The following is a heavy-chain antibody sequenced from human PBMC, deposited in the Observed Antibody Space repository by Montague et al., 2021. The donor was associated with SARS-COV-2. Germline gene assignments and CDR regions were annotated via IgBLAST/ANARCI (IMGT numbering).Heavy chain of an antibody. D-gene: IGHD3-16*01. V-gene: IGHV4-4*02. CDR1: GGSISSSNW. CDR3: ARSSILGAHRFDY. CDR2: IYHSGNT. J-gene: IGHJ4*02. Sequence: SETLSLTCAVSGGSISSSNWWSWVRHPPGKGLEWFGEIYHSGNTNYNPSLQSRFTISVDKSKNQFSLRLSSVTAADTAVYYCARSSILGAHRFDYWGQGTLVTVSS.